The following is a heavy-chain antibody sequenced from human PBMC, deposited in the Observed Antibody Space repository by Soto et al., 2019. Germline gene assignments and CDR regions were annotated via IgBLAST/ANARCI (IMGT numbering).Heavy chain of an antibody. CDR1: GGTFSSYA. V-gene: IGHV1-69*01. CDR3: ARARIVGALILYDYYGMDV. CDR2: IIPIFGTA. D-gene: IGHD1-26*01. J-gene: IGHJ6*02. Sequence: QVQLVQSGAEVKKPGSSVKVSCKASGGTFSSYAISWVRQAPGQGLEWMGGIIPIFGTANYAQKFQGRVTITADESTSTAYMELSSLRSEDTAVYYCARARIVGALILYDYYGMDVWGQGTTVTVSS.